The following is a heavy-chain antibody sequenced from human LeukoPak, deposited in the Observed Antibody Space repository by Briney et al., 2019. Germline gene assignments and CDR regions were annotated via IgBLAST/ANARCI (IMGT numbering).Heavy chain of an antibody. CDR1: GFTFSSYA. J-gene: IGHJ4*02. CDR3: AKDIENYYGPSVDY. D-gene: IGHD3-10*01. V-gene: IGHV3-23*01. CDR2: ITTSGGSA. Sequence: GESLRLSCAASGFTFSSYAMSWVRRAPGKGLEWVSGITTSGGSASYADSVKGRFTISRDNSKNTLYLQMNSLRAEDTAVYYCAKDIENYYGPSVDYWGQGTLVTVSS.